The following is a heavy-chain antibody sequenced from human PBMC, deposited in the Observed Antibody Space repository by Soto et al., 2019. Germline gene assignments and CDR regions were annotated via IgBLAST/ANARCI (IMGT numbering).Heavy chain of an antibody. Sequence: PSETLSLTCTVSCGPPSPYYWSWIRQPPGKGLEWIGYVYYSGNTNYNPSLESRVTISVDTSRNRFSLNLTSATAADTAVYYCARKGAAASYAHSCLGVWGRGTVVTGSS. CDR1: CGPPSPYY. J-gene: IGHJ6*03. CDR2: VYYSGNT. D-gene: IGHD6-13*01. V-gene: IGHV4-59*01. CDR3: ARKGAAASYAHSCLGV.